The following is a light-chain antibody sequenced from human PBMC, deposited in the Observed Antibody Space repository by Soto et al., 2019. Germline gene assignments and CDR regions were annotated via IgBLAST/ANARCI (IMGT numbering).Light chain of an antibody. CDR1: QSVSTRS. CDR2: GAS. CDR3: QQRNVWPPIT. J-gene: IGKJ5*01. Sequence: EIVLTQSPGTLSLSPGERATLSCRASQSVSTRSLAWYQQKPGQAPRLLISGASSRAADIPDRFSGSRSGTEFTLTINSLEPEDFAVYYCQQRNVWPPITFGQGTRLEIK. V-gene: IGKV3D-20*02.